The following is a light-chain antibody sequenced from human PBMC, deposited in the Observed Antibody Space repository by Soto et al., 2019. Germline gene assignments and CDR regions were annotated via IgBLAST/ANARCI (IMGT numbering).Light chain of an antibody. CDR2: DNN. Sequence: QSVLTQPPSVSAAPGQKVTISCSGSTSNIGNNYISWYQKLPGTAPKLLIYDNNKRPSGIPDRFSGSKSGTSATLGITGLQTGDEADYYCGTWDSSLSAVVFGEGTKLTVL. CDR1: TSNIGNNY. CDR3: GTWDSSLSAVV. V-gene: IGLV1-51*01. J-gene: IGLJ2*01.